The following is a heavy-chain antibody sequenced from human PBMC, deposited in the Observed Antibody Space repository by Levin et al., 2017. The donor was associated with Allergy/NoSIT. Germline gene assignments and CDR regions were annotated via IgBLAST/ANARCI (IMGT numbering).Heavy chain of an antibody. J-gene: IGHJ3*02. D-gene: IGHD1-26*01. CDR3: APREHRDDPFEI. CDR2: INPSSGVT. V-gene: IGHV1-2*02. CDR1: GYTFTGYY. Sequence: GASVKVSCKASGYTFTGYYIHWVRQAPGQGFEWMGWINPSSGVTNYAQKFQGRVTLTRDTSISTAYMELSRLISDDTAVYYCAPREHRDDPFEIWGQGTVVTVS.